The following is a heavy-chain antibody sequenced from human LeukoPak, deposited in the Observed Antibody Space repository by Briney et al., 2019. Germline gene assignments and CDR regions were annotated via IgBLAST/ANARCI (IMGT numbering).Heavy chain of an antibody. D-gene: IGHD6-13*01. Sequence: ASVKVSCKASGYSFTTYGFSWMRHAPGQGLEWMGIIAYNCNTYYAENLQGRVTMTTDSSTNTAYMELRNLRSDDTAVYYCARYSSSWYLYDYWGQGTLVTVSS. CDR2: IAYNCNT. CDR3: ARYSSSWYLYDY. V-gene: IGHV1-18*01. CDR1: GYSFTTYG. J-gene: IGHJ4*02.